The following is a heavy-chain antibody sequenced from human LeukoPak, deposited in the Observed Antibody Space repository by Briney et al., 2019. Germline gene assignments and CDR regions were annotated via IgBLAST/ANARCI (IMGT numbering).Heavy chain of an antibody. CDR2: ISSSSSYI. CDR3: ARGSDFDSSGYYPYYYFYYKMDV. CDR1: GFTFSSYS. V-gene: IGHV3-21*01. J-gene: IGHJ6*02. Sequence: GGSLRLSCAASGFTFSSYSMNWVRQAPGKGLEWVSSISSSSSYIYYADSVKGRFTISRDNAKNSLFLQMNSLRAEDTAVYYWARGSDFDSSGYYPYYYFYYKMDVWGQGTTVTVSS. D-gene: IGHD3-22*01.